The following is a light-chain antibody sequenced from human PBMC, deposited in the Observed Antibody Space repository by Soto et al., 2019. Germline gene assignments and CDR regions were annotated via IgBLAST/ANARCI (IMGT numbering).Light chain of an antibody. CDR1: QSVSIK. Sequence: ESVLTHSPGTLSLSLGERATLSWRASQSVSIKLAWYQQRPGQAPRLLIYDTSTRATGIPARFSGSGSGTDFTLTISSLQSEDFAVYYCQQYNDWPWTFGQGTKVDIK. CDR2: DTS. CDR3: QQYNDWPWT. J-gene: IGKJ1*01. V-gene: IGKV3-15*01.